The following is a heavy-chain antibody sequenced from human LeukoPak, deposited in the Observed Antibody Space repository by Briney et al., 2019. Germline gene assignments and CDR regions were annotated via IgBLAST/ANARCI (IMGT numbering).Heavy chain of an antibody. CDR2: IITLSATYF. J-gene: IGHJ4*02. D-gene: IGHD3-9*01. CDR3: ARDFDRSGDSHHFDV. CDR1: GFTFSSYS. Sequence: GGSLRLSCVASGFTFSSYSMNWVRQAPGRGLEWVSSIITLSATYFYYADSVKGRFTISRDNAKNSLYLQMDSLRAEDTAVYYCARDFDRSGDSHHFDVWGQGTLVTVSS. V-gene: IGHV3-21*01.